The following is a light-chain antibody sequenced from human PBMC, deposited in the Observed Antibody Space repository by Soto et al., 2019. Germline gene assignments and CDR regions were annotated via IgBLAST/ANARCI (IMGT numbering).Light chain of an antibody. CDR3: QQFNNYPLT. CDR2: DAS. CDR1: QTISNW. V-gene: IGKV1-5*01. Sequence: DIQMTQSPSTLPASVGDRVTITWRASQTISNWVAWYQQKPGKAPKLLIYDASILESGVPSRFSGSGSGTDFTLSISSLQPEDFATYYCQQFNNYPLTSGQGTRRENK. J-gene: IGKJ5*01.